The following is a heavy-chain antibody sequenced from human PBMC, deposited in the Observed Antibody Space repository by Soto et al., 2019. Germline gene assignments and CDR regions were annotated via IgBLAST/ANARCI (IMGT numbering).Heavy chain of an antibody. V-gene: IGHV1-69*01. J-gene: IGHJ4*02. CDR1: GGTFSSNA. CDR3: AMIDDCSSGSDF. Sequence: VQLVQSGAEVKKPGSSVKVSCKASGGTFSSNAITWVRQAPGQGLEWMGGIIPMFGTTKYAQKLQDRVTITADESTSTAYLEQTNLISEDTAVYYCAMIDDCSSGSDFWGQGTLVTVSS. D-gene: IGHD2-2*01. CDR2: IIPMFGTT.